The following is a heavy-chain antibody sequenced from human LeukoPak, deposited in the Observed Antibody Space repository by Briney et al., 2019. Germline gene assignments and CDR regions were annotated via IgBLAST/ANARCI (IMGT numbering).Heavy chain of an antibody. CDR3: ARAGFYYDSSGPKVFDY. Sequence: GESLKISCKGSGYSFTSYWIGWVRQMPGKGLEWMEIIYPGDSDTRYSPSFQGQVTISADKSISTAYLQWSSLKASDTAMYYCARAGFYYDSSGPKVFDYWGQGTLVTVSS. V-gene: IGHV5-51*01. D-gene: IGHD3-22*01. CDR1: GYSFTSYW. CDR2: IYPGDSDT. J-gene: IGHJ4*02.